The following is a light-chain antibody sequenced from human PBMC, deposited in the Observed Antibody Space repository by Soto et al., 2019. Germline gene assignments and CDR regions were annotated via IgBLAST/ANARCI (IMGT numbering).Light chain of an antibody. Sequence: DIVMTQSPASLSASLGDRVTISCRASQGVSNNLAWYQQKPGQAPTRLIYAASSWNSGVPSRFSGSGSGPEFSLTISSLQQADFATYYCLQHNNVPLTFGRGTKLEI. CDR1: QGVSNN. CDR3: LQHNNVPLT. V-gene: IGKV1-17*01. CDR2: AAS. J-gene: IGKJ4*02.